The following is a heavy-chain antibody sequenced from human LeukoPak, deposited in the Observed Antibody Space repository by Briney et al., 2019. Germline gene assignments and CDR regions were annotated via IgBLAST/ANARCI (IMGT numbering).Heavy chain of an antibody. Sequence: GGTLRLSCAASGFTFSSYGMSWVRQAPGKGLEWVSAISGSGVGTYYADSVKGRFTISRDNAKNSLYLQMNSLRAEDTAVYYCAELGITMIGGVWGKGTTVTISS. CDR3: AELGITMIGGV. D-gene: IGHD3-10*02. J-gene: IGHJ6*04. CDR2: ISGSGVGT. V-gene: IGHV3-23*01. CDR1: GFTFSSYG.